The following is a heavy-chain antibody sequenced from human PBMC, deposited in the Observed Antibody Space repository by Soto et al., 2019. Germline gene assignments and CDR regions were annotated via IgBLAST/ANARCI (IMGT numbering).Heavy chain of an antibody. J-gene: IGHJ6*02. CDR2: ISGSGGST. V-gene: IGHV3-23*01. CDR1: GFTFSSYA. D-gene: IGHD6-13*01. Sequence: PGGSLRLSCADSGFTFSSYAMSWVRHAPGEGLEWVSAISGSGGSTYYADSVKGRFTISRDNSKNTLYLQMNSLRAEDTAVYYCAKRAAAGPPSYYYYYGMDVWGQGTTVTVSS. CDR3: AKRAAAGPPSYYYYYGMDV.